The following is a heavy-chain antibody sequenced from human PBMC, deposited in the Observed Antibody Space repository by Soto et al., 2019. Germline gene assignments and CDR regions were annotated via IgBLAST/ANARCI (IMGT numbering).Heavy chain of an antibody. CDR1: GGTFNTYA. D-gene: IGHD3-10*01. J-gene: IGHJ4*02. CDR3: AREVQVHTPAFVY. V-gene: IGHV1-69*19. CDR2: ISPMFGAA. Sequence: QVQLVQSGAEMKKPGSSVKVSCQSSGGTFNTYAMNWVRQAPGQGPEWMGDISPMFGAANYAPKFQDRVSINGDESSVTSYMQLSSLTAEDTALYFCAREVQVHTPAFVYWGQGTLVTVSS.